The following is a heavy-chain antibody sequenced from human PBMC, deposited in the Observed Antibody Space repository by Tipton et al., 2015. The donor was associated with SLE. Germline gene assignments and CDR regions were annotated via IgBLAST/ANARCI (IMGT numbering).Heavy chain of an antibody. CDR2: IDHGRNT. D-gene: IGHD3-10*01. V-gene: IGHV4-34*01. CDR1: GGSFSTYH. CDR3: ARGDYFGSGDALDV. J-gene: IGHJ3*01. Sequence: TLSLTCAVFGGSFSTYHWSWIRQPPGKGLEWIGHIDHGRNTNHNPSLKSRVTISLDKSRNQFSLKVYSVTAADTAVYYCARGDYFGSGDALDVWGQGTMVSVSS.